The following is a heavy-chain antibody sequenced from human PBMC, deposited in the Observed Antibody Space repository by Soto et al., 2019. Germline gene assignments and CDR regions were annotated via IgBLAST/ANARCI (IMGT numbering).Heavy chain of an antibody. V-gene: IGHV3-23*01. CDR3: AKGGELGPTHLDY. J-gene: IGHJ4*02. CDR2: ISGTGTFT. CDR1: GFTFSDYA. D-gene: IGHD1-26*01. Sequence: GGSLRLSCAASGFTFSDYAMSWVRQAPGKGLEWVSSISGTGTFTYYADSMKGRFTISRDNSKNTLYLQMNSLRAEDTAVYYCAKGGELGPTHLDYWGQGTLVTVSS.